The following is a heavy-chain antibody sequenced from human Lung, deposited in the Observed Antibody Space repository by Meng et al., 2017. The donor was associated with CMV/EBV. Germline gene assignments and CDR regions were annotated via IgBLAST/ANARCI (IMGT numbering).Heavy chain of an antibody. CDR3: AKAQFGRYFDGRDGMDV. J-gene: IGHJ6*02. D-gene: IGHD3-9*01. CDR2: IWNDGSIK. V-gene: IGHV3-33*06. CDR1: GFTFSSYG. Sequence: SCAASGFTFSSYGMHWVRQAPGKGLEWVAVIWNDGSIKYYADSVKGRFTTSRDNSKNTLYLQMYSLRADDTAVYHCAKAQFGRYFDGRDGMDVWGQGTXVTVSS.